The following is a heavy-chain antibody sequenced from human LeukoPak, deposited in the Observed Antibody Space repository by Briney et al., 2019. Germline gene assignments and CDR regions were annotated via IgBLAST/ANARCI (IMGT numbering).Heavy chain of an antibody. J-gene: IGHJ4*02. CDR2: ISSSSNYI. CDR1: GFTFSAYN. Sequence: GGSLRLSCVTSGFTFSAYNMNWVRQAPGKGLEWVSCISSSSNYIYYADSVKGRFTISRDNAKNSLYLQMNSLRAEDTAVYYCARDEGVSFDYWGQGTLVTVSS. V-gene: IGHV3-21*01. CDR3: ARDEGVSFDY.